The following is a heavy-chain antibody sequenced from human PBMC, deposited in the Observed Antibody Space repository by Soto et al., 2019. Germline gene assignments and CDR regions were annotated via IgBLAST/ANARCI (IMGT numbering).Heavy chain of an antibody. D-gene: IGHD2-2*01. Sequence: ASVKVSCEASGYTFTSYAMHWVRQAPGQRLEWMGWINAGNGNTKYSQKIQGRVTITRDTSASTAYMELSSLRSEDTAVYYCARDRGHPSTSPSSWGKGTLVKVYS. CDR1: GYTFTSYA. CDR2: INAGNGNT. V-gene: IGHV1-3*01. J-gene: IGHJ5*02. CDR3: ARDRGHPSTSPSS.